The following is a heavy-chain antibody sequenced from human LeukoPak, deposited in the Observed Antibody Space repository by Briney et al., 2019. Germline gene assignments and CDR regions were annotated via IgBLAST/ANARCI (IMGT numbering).Heavy chain of an antibody. D-gene: IGHD3-22*01. J-gene: IGHJ6*03. CDR1: GFTFSSYA. V-gene: IGHV3-23*01. CDR3: AKDYYDSSGYYYRYYYYYMDV. CDR2: ISCSGGST. Sequence: SGGSLRLSCAASGFTFSSYAMSWVRQAPGKGLEWVSAISCSGGSTYYADSVKGRFTISRDNSKNTLYLQMNSLRAEDTAVYYCAKDYYDSSGYYYRYYYYYMDVWGKGTTVTVSS.